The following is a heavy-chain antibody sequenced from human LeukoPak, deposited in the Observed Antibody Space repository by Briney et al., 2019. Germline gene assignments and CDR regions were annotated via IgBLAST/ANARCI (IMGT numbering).Heavy chain of an antibody. CDR2: IYNTGST. CDR3: VRAKISAAGVWLFDP. V-gene: IGHV4-4*07. Sequence: SETLSLTCTVSGGSTSSNYWNWIRQPAGKGLEWIGRIYNTGSTNYNPSLESRVTMSVGTSKNQFSLKLSSVTAADTAVYYCVRAKISAAGVWLFDPWGQGTLITVSS. D-gene: IGHD6-13*01. CDR1: GGSTSSNY. J-gene: IGHJ5*02.